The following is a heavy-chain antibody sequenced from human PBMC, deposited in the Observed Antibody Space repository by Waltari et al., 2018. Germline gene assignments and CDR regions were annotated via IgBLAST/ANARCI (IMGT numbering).Heavy chain of an antibody. CDR2: IYYSGST. D-gene: IGHD3-22*01. CDR3: ARVNYYDSSGYYLDY. CDR1: GGSISSHY. J-gene: IGHJ4*02. V-gene: IGHV4-59*11. Sequence: QVQLQESGPGLVTLSEPLSLTCTVSGGSISSHYWCWLRQPPGKGLEWIGYIYYSGSTNYNPSLKSRVTISVDTSKNQFSLKLSSVTAADTAVYYCARVNYYDSSGYYLDYWGQGTLVTVSS.